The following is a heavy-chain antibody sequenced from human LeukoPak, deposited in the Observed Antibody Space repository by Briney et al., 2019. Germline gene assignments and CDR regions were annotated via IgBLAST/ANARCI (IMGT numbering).Heavy chain of an antibody. J-gene: IGHJ4*02. D-gene: IGHD5-24*01. V-gene: IGHV1-69*04. CDR2: IIPILGIA. CDR3: ATGEMATISPLDY. Sequence: SVKVSCKASGGTFSSYAISWVRQAPGQGLEWMGRIIPILGIANYAQKFQGRVTITADRSTSTAYMELSSLRSEDTAVYYCATGEMATISPLDYWGQGTLVTVSS. CDR1: GGTFSSYA.